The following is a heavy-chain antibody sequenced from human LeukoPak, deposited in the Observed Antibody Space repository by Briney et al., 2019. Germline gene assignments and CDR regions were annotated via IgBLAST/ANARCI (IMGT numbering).Heavy chain of an antibody. D-gene: IGHD3-10*01. CDR3: ARGGTVVLGY. Sequence: SETLSLTCTVSGGSVSSYYWSWIRQPPGKGLEWIGYIYYSGSTNYNPSLKSRVTISVDTSKNQFSLKLSSVTAADMAVYYCARGGTVVLGYWGQGTLVTVSS. V-gene: IGHV4-59*08. J-gene: IGHJ4*02. CDR2: IYYSGST. CDR1: GGSVSSYY.